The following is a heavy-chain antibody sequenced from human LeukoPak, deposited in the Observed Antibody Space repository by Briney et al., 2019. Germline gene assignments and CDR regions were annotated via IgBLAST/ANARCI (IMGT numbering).Heavy chain of an antibody. CDR3: AGIGSSSWYFPLDFRVDP. CDR1: GFTFGSYA. CDR2: IWYDGSNK. J-gene: IGHJ5*02. V-gene: IGHV3-30*02. D-gene: IGHD6-13*01. Sequence: PGGSLRLSCAASGFTFGSYAMHWVRQAPGKGLEWVAFIWYDGSNKYYADSVKGRFTISRDNSKNTLYLQMNSLRAEDTAVYYCAGIGSSSWYFPLDFRVDPWGQGTLVTVSS.